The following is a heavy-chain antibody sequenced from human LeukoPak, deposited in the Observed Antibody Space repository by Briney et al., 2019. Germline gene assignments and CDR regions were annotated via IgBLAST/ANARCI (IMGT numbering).Heavy chain of an antibody. CDR3: ARLGELSYFDY. J-gene: IGHJ4*02. CDR1: GGYIVSYY. CDR2: ISYSGST. V-gene: IGHV4-59*01. Sequence: SETLSLTCTVSGGYIVSYYWSWIRQSPGKGLEYIGYISYSGSTNYNPSLKSRVTISVDTSKNQFSLKLSSVTAADTAVYYCARLGELSYFDYWGQGTLVTVSS. D-gene: IGHD3-16*02.